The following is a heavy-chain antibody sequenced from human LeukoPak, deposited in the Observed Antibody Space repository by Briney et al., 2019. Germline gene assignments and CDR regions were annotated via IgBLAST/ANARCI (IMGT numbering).Heavy chain of an antibody. CDR1: GGSISSYY. CDR2: IYYSGST. J-gene: IGHJ4*02. CDR3: ARASPVSPKRSYFDY. Sequence: NPSETLSLTCTVSGGSISSYYWSWIRQPPGKGLEWIGYIYYSGSTNYNPSLKSRVTISVDTSKNQFSLKLSSVTAADTAVYYCARASPVSPKRSYFDYWGQGTLVTVSS. V-gene: IGHV4-59*01.